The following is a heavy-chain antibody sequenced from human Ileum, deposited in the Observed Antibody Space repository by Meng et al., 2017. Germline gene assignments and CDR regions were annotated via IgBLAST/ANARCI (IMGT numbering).Heavy chain of an antibody. J-gene: IGHJ4*02. D-gene: IGHD3-22*01. CDR3: ARDRDSSGYYPY. Sequence: QVQLQESGPGLVKPSQNLSLTRTVSGGSISSGDYYWRWIRQPPGKGLEWIGYIYYSGSTYYNPSLKSRLTISVDTSKNQFSLKLSSVTAADTAVYYCARDRDSSGYYPYWGQGTLVTVSS. V-gene: IGHV4-30-4*01. CDR2: IYYSGST. CDR1: GGSISSGDYY.